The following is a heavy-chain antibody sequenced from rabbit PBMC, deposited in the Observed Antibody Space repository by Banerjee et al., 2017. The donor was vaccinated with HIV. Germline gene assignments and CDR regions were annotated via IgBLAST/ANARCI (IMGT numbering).Heavy chain of an antibody. D-gene: IGHD1-1*01. CDR2: IYTGDGNT. J-gene: IGHJ6*01. CDR1: GFSFSSGYD. Sequence: QSLEESGGGLVKPGGTLTLTCKASGFSFSSGYDMCWVRQAPGKGLEWIACIYTGDGNTYYASWAKGRFTISKTSSTTVTLQMTSLTAADTATYFCARDVAYATSSGYYRGYGMDLWGQGTLVTVS. V-gene: IGHV1S40*01. CDR3: ARDVAYATSSGYYRGYGMDL.